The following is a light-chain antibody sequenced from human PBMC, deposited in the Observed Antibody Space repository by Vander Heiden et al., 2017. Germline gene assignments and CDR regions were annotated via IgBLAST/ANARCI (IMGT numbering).Light chain of an antibody. Sequence: QSALTPPASVSGSPGQSITISCTGTSDDIGDFNYVSWYQQHPNKAPKLLIYEVSNRPSGLSNRFSGSKSGNTASLTISGLQPDDEAYYYCSSYTASSSDVVFGGGTKLTVL. CDR3: SSYTASSSDVV. V-gene: IGLV2-14*01. J-gene: IGLJ2*01. CDR2: EVS. CDR1: SDDIGDFNY.